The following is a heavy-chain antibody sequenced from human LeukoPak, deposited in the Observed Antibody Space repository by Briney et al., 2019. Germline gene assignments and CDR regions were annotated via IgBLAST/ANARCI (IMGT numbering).Heavy chain of an antibody. V-gene: IGHV1-18*04. CDR3: AGYRSSHFDY. CDR1: GYTFTGYY. CDR2: ISAYNGNT. D-gene: IGHD6-6*01. Sequence: ASVKVSCKASGYTFTGYYMHWVRQAPGQGLEWMGWISAYNGNTNYAQKLQGRVTMTTDTSTSTAYMELRSLRSDDTAVYYCAGYRSSHFDYWGQGTLVTVSS. J-gene: IGHJ4*02.